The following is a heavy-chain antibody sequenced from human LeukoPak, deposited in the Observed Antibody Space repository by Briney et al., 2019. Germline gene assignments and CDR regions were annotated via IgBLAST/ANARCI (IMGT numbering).Heavy chain of an antibody. D-gene: IGHD3-22*01. V-gene: IGHV1-69*13. Sequence: EASVNVSCKASGGTFSSYAISWVRQAPGQGLEWMGGIIPIFGTANYAQKFQGRVTITADESTSTAYMELSSLRSEDTAVYYCARSYDSSGYYGYYFDYWGQGTLVTVSS. CDR1: GGTFSSYA. CDR2: IIPIFGTA. J-gene: IGHJ4*02. CDR3: ARSYDSSGYYGYYFDY.